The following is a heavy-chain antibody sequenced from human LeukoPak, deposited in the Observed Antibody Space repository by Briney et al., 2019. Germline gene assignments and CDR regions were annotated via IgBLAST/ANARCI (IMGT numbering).Heavy chain of an antibody. CDR3: ARPYCSNISCHHYVFDP. CDR1: GFDLSNYP. V-gene: IGHV3-21*04. Sequence: GGSLRLSCAASGFDLSNYPMSWVRQTPGKGLEWVSSITTSGDYLWYADSVKGRFTISRDNAKNSLYLQMNSLRAEDTAIYYCARPYCSNISCHHYVFDPWGQGTQVIVSS. CDR2: ITTSGDYL. D-gene: IGHD2-2*01. J-gene: IGHJ5*02.